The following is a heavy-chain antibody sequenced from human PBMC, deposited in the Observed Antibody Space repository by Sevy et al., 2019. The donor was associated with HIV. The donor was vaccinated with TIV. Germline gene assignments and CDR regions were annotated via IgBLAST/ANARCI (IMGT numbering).Heavy chain of an antibody. J-gene: IGHJ6*03. CDR1: GFTFSSYA. D-gene: IGHD2-21*02. V-gene: IGHV3-23*01. CDR2: ISGSGGLT. CDR3: AKDGDRTGNYYYQMDF. Sequence: GGSLRLSCAASGFTFSSYAMSWLRQAPGKGLEWVSVISGSGGLTYYADSVKGRFTISSDNSKNTLYLQMNSLRAEDTALYYCAKDGDRTGNYYYQMDFWGKGTTVTVSS.